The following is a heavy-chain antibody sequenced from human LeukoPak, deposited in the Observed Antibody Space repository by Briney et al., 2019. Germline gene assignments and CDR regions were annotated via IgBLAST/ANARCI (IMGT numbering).Heavy chain of an antibody. CDR3: ARVLRYCSGGNCYSGGLGYMDV. J-gene: IGHJ6*03. D-gene: IGHD2-15*01. CDR1: GGSFSGYY. V-gene: IGHV4-34*01. CDR2: INHSGST. Sequence: PSETLSLTCAVYGGSFSGYYWSWIRQPPGKGLEWIGEINHSGSTNYNPSLKSRVTISVDKSKNQFSLKLSSVTAADTAVYYCARVLRYCSGGNCYSGGLGYMDVWGKGTTVTISS.